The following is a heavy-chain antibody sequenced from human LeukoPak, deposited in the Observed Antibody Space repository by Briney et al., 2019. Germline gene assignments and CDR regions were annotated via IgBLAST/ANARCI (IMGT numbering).Heavy chain of an antibody. CDR1: GGTFSSYA. D-gene: IGHD2-2*01. CDR2: IIPIFGTA. V-gene: IGHV1-69*05. CDR3: ARGVWYCSSTSCYGPNRYYYYYYMDV. Sequence: SVKVSCKASGGTFSSYAISWVRQAPGQGLEWMGGIIPIFGTANYAQKFQGRVTITTDESTSTAYMELSSLRSEDTAVYYCARGVWYCSSTSCYGPNRYYYYYYMDVWGKGTTVTVSS. J-gene: IGHJ6*03.